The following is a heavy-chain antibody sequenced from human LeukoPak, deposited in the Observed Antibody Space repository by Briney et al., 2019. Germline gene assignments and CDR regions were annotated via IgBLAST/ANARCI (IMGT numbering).Heavy chain of an antibody. D-gene: IGHD3-16*01. CDR3: ARGSDRLGYYDN. CDR1: GYTFISYG. Sequence: ASVKVSCKASGYTFISYGISWVRQAPAQGLEWMGWISTFNGNTNYAQKLQGRVTMTTDTSRRIVYMELRSLTSDDTAVYYCARGSDRLGYYDNWGQGALVTVSS. J-gene: IGHJ4*02. V-gene: IGHV1-18*01. CDR2: ISTFNGNT.